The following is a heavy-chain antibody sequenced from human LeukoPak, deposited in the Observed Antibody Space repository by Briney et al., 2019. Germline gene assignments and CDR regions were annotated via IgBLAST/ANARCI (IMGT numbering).Heavy chain of an antibody. CDR2: ISAYNGNT. J-gene: IGHJ4*02. CDR1: GYTSTSYG. CDR3: ASSYTSGWEFDY. D-gene: IGHD6-19*01. V-gene: IGHV1-18*01. Sequence: GASVKVSCKASGYTSTSYGISWVRQAPGQGLEWMGWISAYNGNTNYAQKVHGRVTMTRDTSTSTAYMGLRSLRSDDTAVYYCASSYTSGWEFDYWGQGTLVTVSS.